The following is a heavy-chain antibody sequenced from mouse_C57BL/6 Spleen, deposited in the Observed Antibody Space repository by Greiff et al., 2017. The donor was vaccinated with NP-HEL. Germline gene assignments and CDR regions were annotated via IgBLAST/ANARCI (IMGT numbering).Heavy chain of an antibody. D-gene: IGHD2-1*01. CDR1: GYTFTSYW. CDR2: IDPSDSYT. J-gene: IGHJ1*03. CDR3: ARGATMPHWYFDV. V-gene: IGHV1-50*01. Sequence: QVQLQQPGAELVKPGASVKLSCKASGYTFTSYWMQWVKQRPGQGLEWIGEIDPSDSYTNYNQKFKGKATLTVDTSSSTAYMQLSSLTSEDSAVYYCARGATMPHWYFDVWGTGTTVTVSS.